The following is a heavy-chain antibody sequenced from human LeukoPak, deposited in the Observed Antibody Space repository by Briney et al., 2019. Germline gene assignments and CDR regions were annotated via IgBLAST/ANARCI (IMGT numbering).Heavy chain of an antibody. CDR1: GGSISSSSYY. Sequence: PSETLSLTCTVSGGSISSSSYYWGWIRQPPGKGLEWIGSIYYSGSTYYNPSLKSRVTISVDTSKNQFSLKLSSVTAADTAVYYCARWSDEFGDILTGYPDYWGQGTLVTVSS. J-gene: IGHJ4*02. D-gene: IGHD3-9*01. V-gene: IGHV4-39*01. CDR2: IYYSGST. CDR3: ARWSDEFGDILTGYPDY.